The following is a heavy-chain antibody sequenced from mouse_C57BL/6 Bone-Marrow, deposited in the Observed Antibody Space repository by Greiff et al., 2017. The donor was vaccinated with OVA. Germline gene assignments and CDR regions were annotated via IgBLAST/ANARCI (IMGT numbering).Heavy chain of an antibody. CDR1: GYSITSGYY. CDR3: ARAPLDSSGPSWFAY. J-gene: IGHJ3*01. Sequence: EVKLMESGPGLVKPSQSLSLTCSVTGYSITSGYYWNWIRQFPGNKLEWMGYISYDGSNNYNPSLKNRISITRDTSKNQFFLKLNSVTTEDTATYYCARAPLDSSGPSWFAYWGQGTLVTVSA. CDR2: ISYDGSN. D-gene: IGHD3-2*02. V-gene: IGHV3-6*01.